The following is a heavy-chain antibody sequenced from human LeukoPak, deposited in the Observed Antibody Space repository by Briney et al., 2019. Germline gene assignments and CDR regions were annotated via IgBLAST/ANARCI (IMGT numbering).Heavy chain of an antibody. CDR3: ARVGYHSSTAYYYYGMDV. CDR1: GFTLSSYG. J-gene: IGHJ6*02. CDR2: VSAYNGNT. D-gene: IGHD6-13*01. V-gene: IGHV1-18*01. Sequence: ASVKVSFKASGFTLSSYGISWGRQGPGQRVEWVGWVSAYNGNTNYAQKLQGRVTMTTDTSTSTAYMELRSLRSDDTAVYYCARVGYHSSTAYYYYGMDVWGQGTTVTVSS.